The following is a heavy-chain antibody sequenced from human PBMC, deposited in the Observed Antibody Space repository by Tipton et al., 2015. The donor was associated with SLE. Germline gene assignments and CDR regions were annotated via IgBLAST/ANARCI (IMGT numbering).Heavy chain of an antibody. Sequence: TLSLTCDVSGCSISSGYYWGWIRQPPGKGLEWIGSIYYTGTTTYYNSFLKSRVTMSVDTSKNQFSLRLTSVIAADTAVYYCARLHGYSYGLNWFDPWGQGTQVTVSS. D-gene: IGHD5-18*01. CDR2: IYYTGTTT. CDR1: GCSISSGYY. J-gene: IGHJ5*02. CDR3: ARLHGYSYGLNWFDP. V-gene: IGHV4-38-2*01.